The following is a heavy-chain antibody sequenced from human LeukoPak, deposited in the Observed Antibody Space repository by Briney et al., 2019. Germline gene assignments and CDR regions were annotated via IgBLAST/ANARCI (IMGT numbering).Heavy chain of an antibody. CDR1: GFIFTNYW. V-gene: IGHV3-74*01. CDR2: INSDGSTT. D-gene: IGHD1-14*01. Sequence: GGSLRLSCAASGFIFTNYWMHWVRQAPGKGLVWVSHINSDGSTTNYAASVRGRFTISRDNAKNTLYLQMDSLRPEDTALYYCARQPPYWGQGTLVTVSS. J-gene: IGHJ4*02. CDR3: ARQPPY.